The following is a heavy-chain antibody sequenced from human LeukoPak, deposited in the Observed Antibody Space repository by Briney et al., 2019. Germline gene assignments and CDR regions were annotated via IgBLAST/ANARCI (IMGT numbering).Heavy chain of an antibody. V-gene: IGHV1-69*01. J-gene: IGHJ5*02. CDR3: AVYSSGWYGVGNWFDP. D-gene: IGHD6-19*01. CDR2: IIPIFGTA. CDR1: GGTFSSYA. Sequence: AASLKVSSKASGGTFSSYAISWVRQAPGQGLEWMGGIIPIFGTAKYAQKFQGRVTITADESTSTAYMELSSLRSEDTAVYYCAVYSSGWYGVGNWFDPWGQGTLVTVSS.